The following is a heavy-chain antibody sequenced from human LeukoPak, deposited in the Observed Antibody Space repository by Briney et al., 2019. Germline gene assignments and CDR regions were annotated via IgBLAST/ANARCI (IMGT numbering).Heavy chain of an antibody. Sequence: GGSLRLSCAASGFTFSSYNMNWVRQAPGQGLEWVSSITSGSSYIYYADSVKGRFTISRDNSKNTLYLQMNSLRAEDTAVYYCAKGRIVVVVAAPDAFDIWGQGTMVTVSS. D-gene: IGHD2-15*01. CDR1: GFTFSSYN. J-gene: IGHJ3*02. V-gene: IGHV3-21*04. CDR3: AKGRIVVVVAAPDAFDI. CDR2: ITSGSSYI.